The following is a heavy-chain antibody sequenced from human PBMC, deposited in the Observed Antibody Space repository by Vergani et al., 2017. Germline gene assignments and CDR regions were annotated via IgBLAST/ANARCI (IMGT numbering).Heavy chain of an antibody. CDR1: GFTVSSNY. D-gene: IGHD2-2*01. J-gene: IGHJ6*03. Sequence: EVQLVETGGGLIQPGGSLRLSCAASGFTVSSNYMNWVRQAPGKGLEWVSVIYTAGNTNYADSVKGRFTISRDKSKNTVYLQMNSLRAEDTAVYYCARVGXCNSTNCRLDMDVWGKGTTVTVSS. CDR3: ARVGXCNSTNCRLDMDV. CDR2: IYTAGNT. V-gene: IGHV3-53*02.